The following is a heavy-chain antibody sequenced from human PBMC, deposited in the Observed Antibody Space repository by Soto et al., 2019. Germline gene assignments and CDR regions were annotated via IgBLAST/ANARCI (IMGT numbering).Heavy chain of an antibody. D-gene: IGHD2-2*01. CDR3: AGIVVVPAARAPYYYYGMDV. Sequence: QVQLQESGPGLVKPSGTLSLTCAVSGGSISSSNWWSWVRQPPGKGLEWIGEIYHSGSTNYNPSLKSRVTISVDKSKNQFSLKLSSVTAADTAVYYCAGIVVVPAARAPYYYYGMDVWGQGTTVTVSS. V-gene: IGHV4-4*02. CDR2: IYHSGST. CDR1: GGSISSSNW. J-gene: IGHJ6*02.